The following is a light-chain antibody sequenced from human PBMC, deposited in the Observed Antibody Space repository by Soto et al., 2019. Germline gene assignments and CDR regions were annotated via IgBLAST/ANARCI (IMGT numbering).Light chain of an antibody. CDR1: QSVSSN. V-gene: IGKV3-15*01. CDR2: GAS. Sequence: EIVMTQSPATLSVSPGERATLSCRASQSVSSNLAWNQQKPGQAPRLLIYGASTRATGIPARFSGSGSGTEFTLTISSLQSEDLAVYYCQQDNNWWTFGQGTKVEI. J-gene: IGKJ1*01. CDR3: QQDNNWWT.